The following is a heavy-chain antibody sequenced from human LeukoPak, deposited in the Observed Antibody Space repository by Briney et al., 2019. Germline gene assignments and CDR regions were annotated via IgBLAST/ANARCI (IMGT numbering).Heavy chain of an antibody. V-gene: IGHV1-46*01. Sequence: ASVKVSCKASGYMFTNYYIHLVRQAPGPGIEWMGVINPRGGNTSYAEKFQGRVTMTRDTSTSTVYMELSSLRSDDTAVYYCARVPLGGSQLYSFDYWGQGTLVTVSS. CDR2: INPRGGNT. J-gene: IGHJ4*02. D-gene: IGHD1-26*01. CDR1: GYMFTNYY. CDR3: ARVPLGGSQLYSFDY.